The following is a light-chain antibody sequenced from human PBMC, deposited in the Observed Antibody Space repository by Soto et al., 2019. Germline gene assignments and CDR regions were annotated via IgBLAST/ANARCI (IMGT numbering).Light chain of an antibody. V-gene: IGLV1-40*01. J-gene: IGLJ1*01. Sequence: QSALTQPPSVSGAPGQRVTISCTGSSSNIGAGYDVHWYQQLPGTAPKLLIYVNSNRPSGVPDRFSGSKSGTSASLAITGLQAEDEADYYCQSYDNSLSGYVFGTGTKVTVL. CDR3: QSYDNSLSGYV. CDR1: SSNIGAGYD. CDR2: VNS.